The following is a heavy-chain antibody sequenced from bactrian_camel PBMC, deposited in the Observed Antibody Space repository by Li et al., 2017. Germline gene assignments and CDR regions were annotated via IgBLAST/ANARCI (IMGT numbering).Heavy chain of an antibody. D-gene: IGHD2*01. CDR1: GFTFSRYY. CDR2: IDNSGSAT. Sequence: HVQLVESGGDLVQPGGRLRLSCAASGFTFSRYYVTWVRQAPGKEREGVAAIDNSGSATYTYAVQGRFTISKDSAKNTLYLQMNSLKVEDTAMYYCAADVRGGSNVCGKPDTWGQGTQVTVS. J-gene: IGHJ4*01. V-gene: IGHV3S1*01. CDR3: AADVRGGSNVCGKPDT.